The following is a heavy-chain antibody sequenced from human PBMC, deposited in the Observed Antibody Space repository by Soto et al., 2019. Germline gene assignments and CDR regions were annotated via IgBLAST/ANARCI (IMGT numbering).Heavy chain of an antibody. V-gene: IGHV3-23*01. Sequence: EVQLLESGGGLVQPGGSLRLSCAASGFTFSDYAMSWVRQAPGKGLEWVSAIGGSGGRTYYADSVKGRFTISRDNSKNTLYLQMNSLTAEDTAVYYCAKSYYGSGSSYFDYWGQGTLVTVSS. CDR1: GFTFSDYA. D-gene: IGHD3-10*01. CDR2: IGGSGGRT. J-gene: IGHJ4*02. CDR3: AKSYYGSGSSYFDY.